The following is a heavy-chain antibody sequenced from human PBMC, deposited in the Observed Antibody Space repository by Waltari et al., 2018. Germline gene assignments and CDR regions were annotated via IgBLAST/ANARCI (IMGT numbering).Heavy chain of an antibody. J-gene: IGHJ5*02. CDR3: SVSLNH. CDR2: IKQEGRES. Sequence: EVQLVESGGGLVQPGGSLRLSCAASGFTFSNYWMDWVRQAPGKGLGWLANIKQEGRESHYVDSVKGRFTISRDNAQNLLYLQINSLRDEDTAVYYCSVSLNHWGQGTLVTVSS. V-gene: IGHV3-7*01. CDR1: GFTFSNYW.